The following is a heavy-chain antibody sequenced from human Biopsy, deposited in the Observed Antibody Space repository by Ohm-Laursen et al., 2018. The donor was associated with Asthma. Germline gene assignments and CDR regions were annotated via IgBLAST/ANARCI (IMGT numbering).Heavy chain of an antibody. CDR1: GGSITSSSYY. V-gene: IGHV4-39*01. CDR2: MYHSGSP. CDR3: VRHQYSSSWSTFDY. J-gene: IGHJ4*02. D-gene: IGHD3-22*01. Sequence: SETLSLTCTVSGGSITSSSYYWGWIRQPPGKGMEWIGSMYHSGSPYYHPSLKSRATISVDTSKNQLSLKMSSVTAACTAVYFCVRHQYSSSWSTFDYWGQGALVTVSS.